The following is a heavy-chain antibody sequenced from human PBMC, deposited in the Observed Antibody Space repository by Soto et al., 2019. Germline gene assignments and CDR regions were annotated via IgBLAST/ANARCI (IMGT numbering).Heavy chain of an antibody. CDR1: GYTFTSYA. Sequence: ASVKVSCKASGYTFTSYAIHWVRQAPGQRLEWMGWINAGNGNTKSSERFQGRVTISRVTSASTAYLELSSLRSEDTAVYYCARAVVNCFRPNCYRIQPDCFDPWGQGTLVTVSS. J-gene: IGHJ5*02. CDR2: INAGNGNT. D-gene: IGHD2-21*01. CDR3: ARAVVNCFRPNCYRIQPDCFDP. V-gene: IGHV1-3*01.